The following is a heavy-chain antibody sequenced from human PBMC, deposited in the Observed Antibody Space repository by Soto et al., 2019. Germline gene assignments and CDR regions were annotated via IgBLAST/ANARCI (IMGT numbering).Heavy chain of an antibody. CDR1: GGTFSSYA. CDR2: IIPIFGTA. J-gene: IGHJ4*02. V-gene: IGHV1-69*13. D-gene: IGHD3-22*01. CDR3: AREGGYYDSSGYYPFDY. Sequence: SVKVSCKASGGTFSSYAISWVRQAPGQGLEWMGGIIPIFGTANYAQKFQGRVTITADESTSTAYMELSSLRPEDTAVYYCAREGGYYDSSGYYPFDYWGQGTLVTVSS.